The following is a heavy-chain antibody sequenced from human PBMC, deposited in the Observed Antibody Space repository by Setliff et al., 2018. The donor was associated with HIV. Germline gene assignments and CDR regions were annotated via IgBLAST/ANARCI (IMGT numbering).Heavy chain of an antibody. V-gene: IGHV1-18*01. CDR3: ARGRTYDSSGYIGNWFDP. CDR2: ISGYNGNT. D-gene: IGHD3-22*01. J-gene: IGHJ5*02. CDR1: GYTFTSYG. Sequence: ASVKVSCKASGYTFTSYGISWVRQAPGQGLEWMGWISGYNGNTKYAQRFQGRVAMTTETSTSTAYMEMRSLRSDDTAVYYCARGRTYDSSGYIGNWFDPWGQGTLVTVSS.